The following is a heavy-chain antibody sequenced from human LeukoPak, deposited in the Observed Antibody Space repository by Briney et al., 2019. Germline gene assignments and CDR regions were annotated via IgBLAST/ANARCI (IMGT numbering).Heavy chain of an antibody. V-gene: IGHV1-2*06. Sequence: ASVKVSCKTSGYTFTGYYMHWVRRAPGQGLEWMGRINPNSGGTNYAQKFQGRVTLTKDTSISTAYMELSRLRSDDTAVYYCARGAWQWELQPTDYWGQGTLVTVSS. J-gene: IGHJ4*02. CDR1: GYTFTGYY. D-gene: IGHD1-26*01. CDR3: ARGAWQWELQPTDY. CDR2: INPNSGGT.